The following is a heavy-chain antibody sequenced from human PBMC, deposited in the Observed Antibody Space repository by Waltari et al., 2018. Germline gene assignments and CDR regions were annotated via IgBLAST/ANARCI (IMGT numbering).Heavy chain of an antibody. Sequence: EVQLVESGGNLVKAGGSLRLSCEVSGFTFSNIWLSWVRQAPGKGLEWVGRIKSKIDGGTTDYAAPVRGRFTISRDDSKNMFYLEMDSLKTEDTAVYYCAGGPGTYWSGLLDYWGQGTLVTVSS. CDR1: GFTFSNIW. D-gene: IGHD3-3*01. J-gene: IGHJ4*02. CDR3: AGGPGTYWSGLLDY. V-gene: IGHV3-15*01. CDR2: IKSKIDGGTT.